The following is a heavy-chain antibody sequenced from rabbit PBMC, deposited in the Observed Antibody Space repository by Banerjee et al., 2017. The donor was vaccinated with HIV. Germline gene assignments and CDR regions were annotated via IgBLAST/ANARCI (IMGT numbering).Heavy chain of an antibody. D-gene: IGHD4-2*01. CDR2: INTISGDT. V-gene: IGHV1S45*01. J-gene: IGHJ4*01. CDR1: GFSFNNRYV. Sequence: QEQLKESGGDLVKPEGSLTLTCTASGFSFNNRYVMCWVRQAPGKGLEWIACINTISGDTVYATWAKGRFTISKASWTTVTLQMTSLTAADTATYFCARDAGYAGSNLWGPGTLVTVS. CDR3: ARDAGYAGSNL.